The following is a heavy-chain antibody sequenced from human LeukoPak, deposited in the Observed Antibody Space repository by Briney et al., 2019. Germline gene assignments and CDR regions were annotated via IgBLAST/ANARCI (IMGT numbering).Heavy chain of an antibody. CDR2: IYYSGST. CDR1: GGSISGYY. CDR3: ATTPVIVGATAHWYFDH. D-gene: IGHD1-26*01. Sequence: SETLSLTCTVSGGSISGYYWAWIRQPPGKGLEWIGYIYYSGSTNYNPSLKSRVTISVDTSKNQFSLKLTSVTAADTAVYYCATTPVIVGATAHWYFDHWGRGSLVTVSS. J-gene: IGHJ2*01. V-gene: IGHV4-59*01.